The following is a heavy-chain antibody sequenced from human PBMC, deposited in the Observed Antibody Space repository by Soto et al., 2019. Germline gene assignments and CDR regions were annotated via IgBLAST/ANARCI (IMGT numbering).Heavy chain of an antibody. D-gene: IGHD3-22*01. CDR3: ARAYDTSGYYRDAFDV. J-gene: IGHJ3*01. CDR1: VGSINNSSNY. CDR2: IFYSRNT. Sequence: ETLSLTCTVSVGSINNSSNYWGWILQPPGKGLEWIGSIFYSRNTYYNPSLKSRVTVSVDTSKTHFSLKLTSVTAADTAVYYCARAYDTSGYYRDAFDVWGQGTMVTVSS. V-gene: IGHV4-39*02.